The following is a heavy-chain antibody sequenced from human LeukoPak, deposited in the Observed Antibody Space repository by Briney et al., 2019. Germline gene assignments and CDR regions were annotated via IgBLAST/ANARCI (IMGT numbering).Heavy chain of an antibody. CDR2: IYYSGST. V-gene: IGHV4-31*03. CDR3: ARGAAARAPFDY. Sequence: SQTLSLTCTVSGGSISSGGYYWSWIRQHPGKGLEWIGYIYYSGSTYYNPSLKSRVTISVDTSKNQLSLKLSSVTAADTAVYYCARGAAARAPFDYWGQGTLVTVSS. J-gene: IGHJ4*02. D-gene: IGHD2-2*01. CDR1: GGSISSGGYY.